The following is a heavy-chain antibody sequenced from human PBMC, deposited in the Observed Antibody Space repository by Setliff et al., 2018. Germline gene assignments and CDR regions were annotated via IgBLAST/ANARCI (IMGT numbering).Heavy chain of an antibody. CDR2: TIPMFGTT. D-gene: IGHD6-6*01. CDR3: VREGVDRRSSTDYRYYMDV. Sequence: SVKVSCKASGATFSSHGISWVRQAPGQGLEWMGGTIPMFGTTEYAQKFQGRLTINTDESTNTAFMQLSSLRSDDTAVYYCVREGVDRRSSTDYRYYMDVWGKGTTVTVSS. CDR1: GATFSSHG. J-gene: IGHJ6*03. V-gene: IGHV1-69*05.